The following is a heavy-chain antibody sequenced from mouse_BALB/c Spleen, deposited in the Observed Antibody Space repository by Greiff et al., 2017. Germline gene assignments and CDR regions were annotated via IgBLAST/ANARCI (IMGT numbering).Heavy chain of an antibody. Sequence: EVQLQPSGAELVRSGASVKLSCTASGFNIKDYYMPWVKQRPEQGLEWIGWIDPENGDTEYAPKFQGKATMTADTSSNTAYLQLSSLTSEDTAVYYCNAGTGKAMGYRGEGTSVTVSS. V-gene: IGHV14-4*02. J-gene: IGHJ4*01. CDR1: GFNIKDYY. CDR2: IDPENGDT. CDR3: NAGTGKAMGY.